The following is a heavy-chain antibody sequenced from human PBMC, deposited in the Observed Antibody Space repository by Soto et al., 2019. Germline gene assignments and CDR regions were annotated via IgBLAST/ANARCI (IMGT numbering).Heavy chain of an antibody. CDR2: AYYRSQWYY. D-gene: IGHD2-21*02. Sequence: SQTLSLTCAISGDSVSSNSAAWNWIRQSPSRGLEWLGRAYYRSQWYYDSAVSVRSRITVIPDTSKNQFSLQLNSVTPEDTAVYYCTKQKGDSRTYHGMDVWGQGPTVTVSS. CDR3: TKQKGDSRTYHGMDV. V-gene: IGHV6-1*01. CDR1: GDSVSSNSAA. J-gene: IGHJ6*02.